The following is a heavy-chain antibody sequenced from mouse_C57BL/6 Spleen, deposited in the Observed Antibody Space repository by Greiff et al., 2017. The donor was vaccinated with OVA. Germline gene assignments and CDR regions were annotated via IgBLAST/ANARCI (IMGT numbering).Heavy chain of an antibody. Sequence: EVMLVESGGGLVQPGGSMKLSCAASGFTFSDAWMDWVRQSPEKGLEWVAEIRNKANNHATYYAESVKGRFTISRDDSKTSVYLQMNSLRAEDTGIYYCTRFYYDYEDAMDYWGQGTSVTVSS. D-gene: IGHD2-4*01. CDR1: GFTFSDAW. V-gene: IGHV6-6*01. J-gene: IGHJ4*01. CDR3: TRFYYDYEDAMDY. CDR2: IRNKANNHAT.